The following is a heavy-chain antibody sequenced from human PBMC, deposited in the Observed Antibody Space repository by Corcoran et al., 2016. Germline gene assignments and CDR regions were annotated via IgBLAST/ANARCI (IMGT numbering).Heavy chain of an antibody. D-gene: IGHD3-3*01. V-gene: IGHV3-30*18. CDR1: GFTFSRYG. J-gene: IGHJ4*02. Sequence: QVQLVESGGGVVQPGRSLRLSCAASGFTFSRYGMHWVRQAPGKGLEWVAVISYDGSNKYFSDSVKGRFTISRDNSKNTLYLQMNSLRAEDTALYYCAKDRWSGYYTPFDYWGQGTLVTVSS. CDR2: ISYDGSNK. CDR3: AKDRWSGYYTPFDY.